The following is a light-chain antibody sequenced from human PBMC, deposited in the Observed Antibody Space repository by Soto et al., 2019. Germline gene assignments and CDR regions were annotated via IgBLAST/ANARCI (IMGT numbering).Light chain of an antibody. V-gene: IGLV1-44*01. CDR1: SSNIGSNT. CDR2: GNN. CDR3: ATWDDSLNGWV. J-gene: IGLJ3*02. Sequence: QSVLPQPPSASGTPGQRVTISCSGSSSNIGSNTVNWYQQLPGTAPMLLIYGNNQRPSGVPDRFSGSKSGTSASLAISGLQSEDEADYYCATWDDSLNGWVFGGGTKLTVL.